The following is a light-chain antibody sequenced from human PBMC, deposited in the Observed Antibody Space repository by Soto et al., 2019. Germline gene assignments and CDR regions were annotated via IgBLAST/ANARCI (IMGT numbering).Light chain of an antibody. CDR2: DAS. CDR3: QQRSNSPWT. J-gene: IGKJ1*01. Sequence: EIVLTQSPATLSLSPGERATLSCRASQSIRSSFLAWYQQKPGQAPRLLIYDASDRASGIPARFSCSGSWTDFPLTISSLEPEDSAVYSCQQRSNSPWTFGQGTKVEIK. V-gene: IGKV3-11*01. CDR1: QSIRSSF.